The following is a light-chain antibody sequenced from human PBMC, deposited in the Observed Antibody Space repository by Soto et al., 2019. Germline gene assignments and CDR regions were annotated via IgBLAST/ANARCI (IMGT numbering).Light chain of an antibody. J-gene: IGLJ3*02. CDR1: SSDVGSYNL. V-gene: IGLV2-14*02. Sequence: QSALTQPASVSGSPGQSITISCTGSSSDVGSYNLVSWYQQHPGKAPKLIIYEGNKWPSGMPDRFSGSKSGDTASLTISGLQAEDEAVYYCSSYIPRITDWAFGGGTKLTVL. CDR2: EGN. CDR3: SSYIPRITDWA.